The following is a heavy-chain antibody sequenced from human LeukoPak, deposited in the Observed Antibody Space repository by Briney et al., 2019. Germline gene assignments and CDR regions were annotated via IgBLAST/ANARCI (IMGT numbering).Heavy chain of an antibody. Sequence: GASVKVSCKTSGGTFSSYAISWVRQAPGQGLEWMGRIIPIFGTANYAQKFQGRVTITTDESTSTAYMELSSLRSEDTAVYYCARVRSSSRYSGWFDPWGQGTLVTVSS. D-gene: IGHD6-13*01. CDR2: IIPIFGTA. V-gene: IGHV1-69*05. CDR3: ARVRSSSRYSGWFDP. J-gene: IGHJ5*02. CDR1: GGTFSSYA.